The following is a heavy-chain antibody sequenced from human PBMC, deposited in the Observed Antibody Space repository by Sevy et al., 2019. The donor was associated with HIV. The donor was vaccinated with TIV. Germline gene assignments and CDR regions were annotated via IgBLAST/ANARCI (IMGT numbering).Heavy chain of an antibody. V-gene: IGHV3-21*01. CDR2: ISGLSNYI. CDR3: ARDRCTITSCHEGNWFDP. J-gene: IGHJ5*02. CDR1: GFTFSSYS. D-gene: IGHD2-2*01. Sequence: GGSLRLSCAASGFTFSSYSMNWVRQAPGKGLEWVSSISGLSNYIYYADSVKGRFTISRDNAKNSLYLQMNSLRPEDTAAYYCARDRCTITSCHEGNWFDPWGQGTLVTVSS.